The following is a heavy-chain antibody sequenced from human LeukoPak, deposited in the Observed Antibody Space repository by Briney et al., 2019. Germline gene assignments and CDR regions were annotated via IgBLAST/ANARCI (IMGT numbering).Heavy chain of an antibody. CDR2: IQHSGST. CDR3: AREGGPYRPLDY. J-gene: IGHJ4*02. Sequence: SGTLSLTCGVSGVSISSSNWWTWVRQPPGKGLEWIGEIQHSGSTNYNPSLKSRVAISVDKSENHISLKLTSVTAADTAVYYCAREGGPYRPLDYSGQGTLVTVAS. V-gene: IGHV4-4*02. CDR1: GVSISSSNW.